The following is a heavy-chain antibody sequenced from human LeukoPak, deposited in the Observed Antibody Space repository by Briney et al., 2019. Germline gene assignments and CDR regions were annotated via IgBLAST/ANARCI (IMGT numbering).Heavy chain of an antibody. V-gene: IGHV1-2*02. CDR1: GYTFTGYY. CDR3: ARDRGSHMVAFDI. CDR2: INPNSGGT. Sequence: ASVKVSCKASGYTFTGYYMHWVRQAPGQGLEWMGWINPNSGGTNYAQKFQGRVTMTRDTSISTAYMELSRLRSDDTAVYYCARDRGSHMVAFDIWGQGTMVTVSS. J-gene: IGHJ3*02. D-gene: IGHD1-26*01.